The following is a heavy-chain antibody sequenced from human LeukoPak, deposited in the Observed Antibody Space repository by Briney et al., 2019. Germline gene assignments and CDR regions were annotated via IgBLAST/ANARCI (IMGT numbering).Heavy chain of an antibody. CDR3: AKARPEWLRLGPRRPNYYYYGMDV. J-gene: IGHJ6*02. D-gene: IGHD5-12*01. Sequence: GGSLRLSCAASGFTFSTYGMHWVRQAPGKGLEWVAVISYDGSNKYYADSVKGRFTISRDNSKNTLYLQMNSLRAEDTAVYYCAKARPEWLRLGPRRPNYYYYGMDVWGQGTTVTVSS. CDR1: GFTFSTYG. V-gene: IGHV3-30*18. CDR2: ISYDGSNK.